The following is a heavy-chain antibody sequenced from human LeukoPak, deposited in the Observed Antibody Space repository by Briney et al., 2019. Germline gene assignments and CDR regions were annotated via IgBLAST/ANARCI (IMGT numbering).Heavy chain of an antibody. D-gene: IGHD4-23*01. CDR3: AREVLPDFNGGNSAYYYMDV. CDR1: GGTFSSYA. CDR2: IIPIFGTA. J-gene: IGHJ6*03. V-gene: IGHV1-69*05. Sequence: ASVKVSCKASGGTFSSYAISWVRQAPGQGLEWMGRIIPIFGTANYAQKFQGRVTITTDESTSTAYMELSSLRSEDTAVYYCAREVLPDFNGGNSAYYYMDVWAKGPRSPSP.